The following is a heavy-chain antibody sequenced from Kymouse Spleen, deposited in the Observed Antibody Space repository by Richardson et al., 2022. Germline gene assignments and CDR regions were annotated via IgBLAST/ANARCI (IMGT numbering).Heavy chain of an antibody. V-gene: IGHV3-21*03. D-gene: IGHD3-10*01. CDR1: GFTFSSYS. CDR3: AREEGTMVRGAYY. Sequence: EVQLVESGGGLVKPGGSLRLSCAASGFTFSSYSMNWVRQAPGKGLEWVSSISSSSSYIYYADSVKGRFTISRDNAKNSLYLQMNSLRAEDTAVYYCAREEGTMVRGAYYWGQGTLVTVSS. J-gene: IGHJ4*02. CDR2: ISSSSSYI.